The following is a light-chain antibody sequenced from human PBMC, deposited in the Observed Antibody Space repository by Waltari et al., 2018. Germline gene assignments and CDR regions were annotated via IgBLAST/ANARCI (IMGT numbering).Light chain of an antibody. CDR3: YSTDSSGNVQV. Sequence: SYELTQPPSVSVSPGQTARLTCSGDALPKKYYYWYQQKSGQAPVQVIYEDVKRPSGIPERFSGSSSGTMVTLTISGAQVEDEADYYCYSTDSSGNVQVFGGGTKLTVL. CDR2: EDV. V-gene: IGLV3-10*01. CDR1: ALPKKY. J-gene: IGLJ2*01.